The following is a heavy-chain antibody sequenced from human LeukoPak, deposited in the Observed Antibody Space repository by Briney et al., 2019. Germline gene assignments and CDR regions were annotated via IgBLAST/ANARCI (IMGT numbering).Heavy chain of an antibody. D-gene: IGHD6-6*01. CDR3: ARGGLIAARFDY. CDR1: GGSISSHY. J-gene: IGHJ4*02. Sequence: SETLSLTCTVSGGSISSHYWSWIRQPPGKGLEWIGYIYYSGSTNYNPSLKSRVTISVDTSKNQFSLKLSSVTAADTAVYYCARGGLIAARFDYWGQGTLVTVSS. V-gene: IGHV4-59*11. CDR2: IYYSGST.